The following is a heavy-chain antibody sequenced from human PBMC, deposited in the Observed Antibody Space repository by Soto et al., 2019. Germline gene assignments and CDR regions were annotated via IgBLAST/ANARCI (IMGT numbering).Heavy chain of an antibody. CDR2: ISYDGSNK. CDR1: GFTFSRYG. J-gene: IGHJ3*02. V-gene: IGHV3-30*18. CDR3: AKDFPYYYDSSGPLGAFDI. Sequence: GGALRLSCGGSGFTFSRYGMHWVRQAPGKGLGWVAVISYDGSNKYYADSVKGRFTISRDNSKNTLYLQMNSLRAEDTAVYYCAKDFPYYYDSSGPLGAFDIWGQGTMVTVSS. D-gene: IGHD3-22*01.